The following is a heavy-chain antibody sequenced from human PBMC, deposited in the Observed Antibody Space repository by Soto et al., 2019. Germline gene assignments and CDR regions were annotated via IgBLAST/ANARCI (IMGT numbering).Heavy chain of an antibody. D-gene: IGHD6-13*01. V-gene: IGHV1-58*01. CDR1: GFTFTSSA. CDR2: IVVGSGNT. Sequence: SAKVSCKASGFTFTSSAVQLVRQARGQRLEWIGWIVVGSGNTNYAQKFQERVTITRDMSTSTAYMELSSLRSEDTAVYYCAAEIAAAGNIFDYWGQGTLVTVSS. CDR3: AAEIAAAGNIFDY. J-gene: IGHJ4*02.